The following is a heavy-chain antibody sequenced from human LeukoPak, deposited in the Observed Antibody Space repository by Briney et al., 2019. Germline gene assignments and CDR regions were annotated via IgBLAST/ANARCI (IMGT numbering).Heavy chain of an antibody. CDR1: GGSFSGYY. CDR2: INHSGST. CDR3: ARDPLLPYYYYYGMDV. J-gene: IGHJ6*02. V-gene: IGHV4-34*01. Sequence: SETLSLTCAVYGGSFSGYYWGWIRQPPGKGLEWIGEINHSGSTNYNPSLKSRVTISVDTSKNQFSLKLSSVTAADTAVYYCARDPLLPYYYYYGMDVWGQGATVTVSS.